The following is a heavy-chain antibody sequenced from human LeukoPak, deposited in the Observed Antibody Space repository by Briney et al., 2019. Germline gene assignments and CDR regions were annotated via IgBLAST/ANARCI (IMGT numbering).Heavy chain of an antibody. Sequence: ASVKVSCKASGYTFTSYDISWVRQAPGQGLEWMGWISAYNGYTKYAQMLRGRVTMTTDTSTSTAYMELRSLRSDDTAVYYCARHESGYDFFFDYWGQGTLVTVSS. V-gene: IGHV1-18*01. J-gene: IGHJ4*02. CDR1: GYTFTSYD. CDR2: ISAYNGYT. D-gene: IGHD5-12*01. CDR3: ARHESGYDFFFDY.